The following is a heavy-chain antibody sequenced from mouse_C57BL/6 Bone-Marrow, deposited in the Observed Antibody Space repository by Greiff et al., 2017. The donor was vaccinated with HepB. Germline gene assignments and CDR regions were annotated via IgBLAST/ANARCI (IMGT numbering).Heavy chain of an antibody. D-gene: IGHD2-2*01. CDR2: IDPETGGT. J-gene: IGHJ1*03. CDR3: AREGSTMVTTGYFDV. Sequence: VQLQQSGAELVRPGASVTLSCKASGYTFTDYEMHWVKQTPVHGLEWIGAIDPETGGTAYNQKFKSKATLTVDKPSSTAYMQLSSLTSEDSAVYYCAREGSTMVTTGYFDVWGTGTTVTVSS. CDR1: GYTFTDYE. V-gene: IGHV1-15*01.